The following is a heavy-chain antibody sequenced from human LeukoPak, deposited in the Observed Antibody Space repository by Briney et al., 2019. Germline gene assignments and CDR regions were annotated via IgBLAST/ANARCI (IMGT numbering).Heavy chain of an antibody. CDR2: IKNKSDGGTT. D-gene: IGHD1-26*01. V-gene: IGHV3-15*01. Sequence: GGSLRLSCAASGFTFSNALMTWVRQAPAKGREWLGHIKNKSDGGTTDCAAPFKGRFTISSDDSRNTLYLQMHSLKTEDTAVYYCTTWDGVDWGQGTMVTVSS. CDR3: TTWDGVD. CDR1: GFTFSNAL. J-gene: IGHJ3*01.